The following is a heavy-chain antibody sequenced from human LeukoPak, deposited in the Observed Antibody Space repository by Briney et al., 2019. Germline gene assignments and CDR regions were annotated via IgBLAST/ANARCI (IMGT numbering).Heavy chain of an antibody. V-gene: IGHV4-59*01. J-gene: IGHJ6*02. Sequence: PSETLSLTCTVSGGSISSYYWSWLRQPPGKGLEWLGYIYYSGSTNYNPSLKSRVTISVDTSKNQFSLKLSSVTAADTAVYYCARDSYASYYYYGMDVWGQGTTVTVSS. D-gene: IGHD2-2*01. CDR2: IYYSGST. CDR3: ARDSYASYYYYGMDV. CDR1: GGSISSYY.